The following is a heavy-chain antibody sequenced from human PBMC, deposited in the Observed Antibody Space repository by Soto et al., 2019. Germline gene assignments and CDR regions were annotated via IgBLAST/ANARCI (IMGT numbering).Heavy chain of an antibody. D-gene: IGHD6-13*01. Sequence: QVQLVESGGGVVQPGRSLRLSCAASGFTFSNYGMHWVRQAPGKGLEWVAVIWYDGSNKYYADSVKGRFTIARDNSKNTLYLQLNSLRAEDTAVYYGARFLEGIDYWGQGTLVTVSS. CDR2: IWYDGSNK. J-gene: IGHJ4*02. V-gene: IGHV3-33*01. CDR1: GFTFSNYG. CDR3: ARFLEGIDY.